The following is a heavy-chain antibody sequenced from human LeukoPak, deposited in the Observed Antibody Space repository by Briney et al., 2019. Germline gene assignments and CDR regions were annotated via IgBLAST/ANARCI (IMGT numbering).Heavy chain of an antibody. CDR2: INHSGST. CDR3: ARVHYFDY. V-gene: IGHV4-34*01. J-gene: IGHJ4*02. CDR1: GGSFSGYY. Sequence: SETLSLTCAVYGGSFSGYYWSWIRQPPGKGLEWIGEINHSGSTNYNPSLKSRVTISVDTSKNQFSLKLSSVTAADTAVYYCARVHYFDYWGQGTLVTVSS.